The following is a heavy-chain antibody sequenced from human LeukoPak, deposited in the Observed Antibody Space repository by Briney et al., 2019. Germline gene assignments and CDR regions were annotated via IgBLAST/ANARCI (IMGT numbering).Heavy chain of an antibody. CDR2: IYYSGST. D-gene: IGHD2-15*01. CDR3: ARVVARSWFDP. V-gene: IGHV4-59*01. Sequence: SETLSLTCTVSGGSISSYYWSWIRQPPGKGLEWIGYIYYSGSTNYNPSLKSRVTISVDTSKNQFSLKLSSVTAADTAVYYCARVVARSWFDPWGQGTLVTVS. J-gene: IGHJ5*02. CDR1: GGSISSYY.